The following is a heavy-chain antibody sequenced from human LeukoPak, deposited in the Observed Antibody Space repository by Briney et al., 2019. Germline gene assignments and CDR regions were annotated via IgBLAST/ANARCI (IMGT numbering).Heavy chain of an antibody. CDR3: ARHSAPKGPWDY. V-gene: IGHV4-34*01. Sequence: SETLSLTCAVYGGTFSSYYWSWIRQPPGKGLEWIGEINHSGSTNYNTSLKSRVTISVDTSKNQFSLKLSSVTAADTAVYYCARHSAPKGPWDYWGQGTLVTVSS. CDR2: INHSGST. D-gene: IGHD3-10*01. J-gene: IGHJ4*02. CDR1: GGTFSSYY.